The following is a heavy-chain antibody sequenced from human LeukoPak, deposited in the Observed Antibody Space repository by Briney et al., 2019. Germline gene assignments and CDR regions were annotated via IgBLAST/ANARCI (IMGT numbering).Heavy chain of an antibody. V-gene: IGHV3-11*01. CDR3: VSSGGEWLRFYY. J-gene: IGHJ4*02. D-gene: IGHD5-12*01. CDR1: GFTFSDYY. Sequence: GGSLRLSCAASGFTFSDYYMNWIRQAPGKAVEYVSYISSSGNAIYYADSVKSRFTISRDNAKNSLYLQMNSLRAEGTAVYYCVSSGGEWLRFYYWGQGTLVTVSS. CDR2: ISSSGNAI.